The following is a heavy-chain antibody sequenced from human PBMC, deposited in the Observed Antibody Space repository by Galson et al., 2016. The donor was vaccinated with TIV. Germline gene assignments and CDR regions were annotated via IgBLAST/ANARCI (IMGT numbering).Heavy chain of an antibody. CDR1: GGIFSNFV. D-gene: IGHD2-15*01. Sequence: SVKVSCKASGGIFSNFVISWVRQAPGQGLEWMGSINPIFGTANYAQKFQGRVTITADTSTSTCYLDLSSLRSEDPAMYYCARGRGYSFGPGSSYFDYWGQGSLVTVSS. V-gene: IGHV1-69*06. CDR2: INPIFGTA. CDR3: ARGRGYSFGPGSSYFDY. J-gene: IGHJ4*02.